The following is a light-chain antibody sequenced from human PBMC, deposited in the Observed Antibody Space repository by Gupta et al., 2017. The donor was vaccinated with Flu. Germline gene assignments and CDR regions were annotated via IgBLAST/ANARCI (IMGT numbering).Light chain of an antibody. CDR2: WAS. Sequence: DIVMTQSPDSLAVSLGERATINCKSSQSVLYSSNNKNYLAWYQQKPGQPPKLLIYWASTRESGVPDRFSGSGSGTDFTLTISSLQAEDVAVYYCQQYYLTPPLTFGGGTKVEIK. J-gene: IGKJ4*01. CDR3: QQYYLTPPLT. CDR1: QSVLYSSNNKNY. V-gene: IGKV4-1*01.